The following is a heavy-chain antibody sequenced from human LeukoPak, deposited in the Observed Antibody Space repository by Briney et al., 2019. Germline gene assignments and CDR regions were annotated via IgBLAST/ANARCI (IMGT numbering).Heavy chain of an antibody. CDR3: ARDHSTGWDFDY. Sequence: SETLSLTCTVPGYSISSDCYWAWIRRPPGKGLEWIGSMYHSGDTHYNPSLKSRVTISVDMPKNQFSLKLTSVTAADTAVYYCARDHSTGWDFDYWGQGTLVTVSS. CDR2: MYHSGDT. J-gene: IGHJ4*02. V-gene: IGHV4-38-2*02. D-gene: IGHD6-25*01. CDR1: GYSISSDCY.